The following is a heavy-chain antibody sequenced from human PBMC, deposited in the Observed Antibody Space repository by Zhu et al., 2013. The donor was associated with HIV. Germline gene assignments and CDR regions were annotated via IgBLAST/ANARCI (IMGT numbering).Heavy chain of an antibody. D-gene: IGHD7-27*01. Sequence: QVQLVQSGAEVKKPGASVKVSCKASGYTFTSYAMHWVRQAPGQRLEWMGWSNAGNGNTKYSQEFQGRVTITRDTSASTAYMELRSLRSDDTAVYYCARDRLNWGXGRGDAFDIVGPRDNGHRLF. V-gene: IGHV1-3*02. CDR3: ARDRLNWGXGRGDAFDI. J-gene: IGHJ3*02. CDR2: SNAGNGNT. CDR1: GYTFTSYA.